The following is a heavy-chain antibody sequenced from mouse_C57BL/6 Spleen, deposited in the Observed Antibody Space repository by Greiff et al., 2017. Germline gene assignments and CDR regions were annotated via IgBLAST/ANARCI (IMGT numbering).Heavy chain of an antibody. V-gene: IGHV1-18*01. CDR2: INPNNGGT. CDR3: ARGYCNYVLYAMDY. D-gene: IGHD2-10*02. J-gene: IGHJ4*01. CDR1: GYTFTDYN. Sequence: VQLQQSGPELVKPGASVKIPCKASGYTFTDYNMDWVKQSHGKSLEWIGDINPNNGGTIYNQKFKGKATLTVDKSSSTAYMELRSLTSEDTAVYYCARGYCNYVLYAMDYWGQGTSVTVSS.